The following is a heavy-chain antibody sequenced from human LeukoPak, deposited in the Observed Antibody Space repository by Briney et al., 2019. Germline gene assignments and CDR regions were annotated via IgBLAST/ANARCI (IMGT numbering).Heavy chain of an antibody. D-gene: IGHD2-15*01. CDR3: ARLNCSGGSCYPYYYYYYMDV. Sequence: SETLSLTCTVSGGSISSYYWSWIRQPPGKGLEWMGYIYYSGSTNYNPSLKSRVNISVDTSKNQFSLKLSSVTAADTAVYYCARLNCSGGSCYPYYYYYYMDVWGKGTTVTVSS. V-gene: IGHV4-59*08. CDR2: IYYSGST. J-gene: IGHJ6*03. CDR1: GGSISSYY.